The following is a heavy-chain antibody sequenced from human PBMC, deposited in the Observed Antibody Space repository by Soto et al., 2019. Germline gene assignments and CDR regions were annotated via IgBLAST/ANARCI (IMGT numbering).Heavy chain of an antibody. CDR3: ARDWVGDLAY. D-gene: IGHD4-17*01. CDR2: ISGYNGDT. V-gene: IGHV1-18*01. Sequence: QVQLVQSGGEVKQPGASVKVSCKTSGYTFTSYGISWVRQAPGQGLEWMGWISGYNGDTKYVQKFQGRVTLTTDTSTNTAYMEVRSLRSDDTAVYDCARDWVGDLAYWVQGTLVTVSS. CDR1: GYTFTSYG. J-gene: IGHJ4*02.